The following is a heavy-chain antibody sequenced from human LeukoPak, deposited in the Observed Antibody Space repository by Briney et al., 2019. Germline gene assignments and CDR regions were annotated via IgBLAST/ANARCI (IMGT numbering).Heavy chain of an antibody. D-gene: IGHD4-17*01. CDR2: ISYDGSNK. CDR1: GFTFSSYA. J-gene: IGHJ4*02. Sequence: GGSLRLSCAASGFTFSSYAIHWVRQASGKGLEWVAVISYDGSNKYYADSVKGRFTISRDNSKNTLYLQMNSLRAEDTAVYYCARETGSAVGSTDFDYWGQGTLVTVSS. CDR3: ARETGSAVGSTDFDY. V-gene: IGHV3-30-3*01.